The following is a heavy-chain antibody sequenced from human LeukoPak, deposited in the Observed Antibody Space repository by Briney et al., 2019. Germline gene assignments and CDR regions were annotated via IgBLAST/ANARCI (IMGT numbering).Heavy chain of an antibody. J-gene: IGHJ5*02. D-gene: IGHD3-22*01. CDR2: INPSSGGT. CDR3: ARDDNSGYYSGP. V-gene: IGHV1-2*06. Sequence: ASVKVSCKASGYTIIDYYIHWVRQAPGQGLEWMGRINPSSGGTNYAQKFQGRVTMTRDTSISTAYMELSRLRSDDTAVYYCARDDNSGYYSGPWGQGTLVTVSS. CDR1: GYTIIDYY.